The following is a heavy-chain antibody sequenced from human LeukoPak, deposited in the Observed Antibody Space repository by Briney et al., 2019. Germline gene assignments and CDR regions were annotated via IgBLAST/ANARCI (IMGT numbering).Heavy chain of an antibody. Sequence: PGGSLRLSCAASGFTFSSYSMNWVRQAPGKGLEWVSYISSSSSTIYYADSVKGRFTISRDNAKNSLYLQMNSLRAEDTAVYYCARDYYDSSGYESPNYFDYWGQGTLVTVSS. V-gene: IGHV3-48*01. CDR1: GFTFSSYS. CDR3: ARDYYDSSGYESPNYFDY. CDR2: ISSSSSTI. J-gene: IGHJ4*02. D-gene: IGHD3-22*01.